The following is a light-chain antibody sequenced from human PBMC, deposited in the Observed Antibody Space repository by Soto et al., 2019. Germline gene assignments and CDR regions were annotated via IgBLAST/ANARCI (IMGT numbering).Light chain of an antibody. J-gene: IGLJ2*01. V-gene: IGLV2-23*02. Sequence: QSALTQPASVSGSPGQSITISCTGTGSDVGSHNLVSWYQQRPGKAPKLIIYDVNKRPSGVSNRFSGSKSGNTASLTISGLQAEDEAGYYCCSYAGTSSFVVFGGGTKVTVL. CDR2: DVN. CDR1: GSDVGSHNL. CDR3: CSYAGTSSFVV.